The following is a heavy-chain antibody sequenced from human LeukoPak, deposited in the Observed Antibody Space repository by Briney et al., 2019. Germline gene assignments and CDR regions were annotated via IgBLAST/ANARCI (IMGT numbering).Heavy chain of an antibody. CDR1: GGSFSGYY. Sequence: SETLSLTCAVYGGSFSGYYWSWIRQPPGKGLEWIGEINHSGSTNYNPSLKSRVTISVDTSKNQFSLKLSSVTAADTAVYYCARSDYHNSGSHTVFDAFDIWGQGTRVTVSS. CDR2: INHSGST. CDR3: ARSDYHNSGSHTVFDAFDI. V-gene: IGHV4-34*01. D-gene: IGHD3-10*01. J-gene: IGHJ3*02.